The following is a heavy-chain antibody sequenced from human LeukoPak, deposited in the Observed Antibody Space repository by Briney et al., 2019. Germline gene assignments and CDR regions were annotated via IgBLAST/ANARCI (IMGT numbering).Heavy chain of an antibody. Sequence: GGSLRLSCAASGFTFSSYWMSWVRQAPGKGLEWVGFIRSKAYGGTAEYAASVKGRFTISRDESKTIAYLQMNSLKTEDTAVYYCTRGQEGNYYYFGMDVWGQGTTVTVSS. CDR2: IRSKAYGGTA. V-gene: IGHV3-49*04. CDR1: GFTFSSYW. J-gene: IGHJ6*02. CDR3: TRGQEGNYYYFGMDV. D-gene: IGHD3-10*01.